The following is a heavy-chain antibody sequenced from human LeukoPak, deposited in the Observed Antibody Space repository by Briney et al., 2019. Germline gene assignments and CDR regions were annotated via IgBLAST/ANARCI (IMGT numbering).Heavy chain of an antibody. CDR2: ISAYNGTT. Sequence: ASAKVSCKASGYTFTSQGMSWVRQAPGQGLVWRGWISAYNGTTNYAQKLQCRVTMTTDTSTSTAYMELRSLRSDDTAVYYCAREPIAAAVHHYGMDVWGQGTTVTVSS. CDR1: GYTFTSQG. J-gene: IGHJ6*02. D-gene: IGHD6-13*01. V-gene: IGHV1-18*01. CDR3: AREPIAAAVHHYGMDV.